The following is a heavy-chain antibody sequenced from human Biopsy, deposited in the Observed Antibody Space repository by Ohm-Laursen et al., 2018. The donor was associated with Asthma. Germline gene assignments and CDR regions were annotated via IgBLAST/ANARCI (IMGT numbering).Heavy chain of an antibody. CDR2: INSAGSYI. CDR3: VRSGTKWELYDAFDI. Sequence: SLRLSCTASGFTVSRDHMFWVRQAPGKGLQWIASINSAGSYIYYADSVKGRFTISRDNARNSLFLQMNNLRAEDTAVYYCVRSGTKWELYDAFDIWGQGTMVTVSS. CDR1: GFTVSRDH. V-gene: IGHV3-21*01. D-gene: IGHD1/OR15-1a*01. J-gene: IGHJ3*02.